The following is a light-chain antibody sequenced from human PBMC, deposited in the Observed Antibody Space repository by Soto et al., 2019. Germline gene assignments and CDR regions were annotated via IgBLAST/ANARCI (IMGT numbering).Light chain of an antibody. V-gene: IGLV2-14*01. CDR1: SSDVGGYNY. CDR2: DVS. J-gene: IGLJ1*01. Sequence: QSALTQPASVSGCPGQSITISCTGTSSDVGGYNYVSWYQQHPGKAPKLMIYDVSNRPSGVSNRFSGSKSGNTASLAISGLQAEDEADYYCSSYTSSSTGVFGTGTKSPS. CDR3: SSYTSSSTGV.